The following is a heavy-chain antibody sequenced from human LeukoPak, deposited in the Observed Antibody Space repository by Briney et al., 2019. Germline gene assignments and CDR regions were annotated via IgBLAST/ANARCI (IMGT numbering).Heavy chain of an antibody. J-gene: IGHJ4*02. V-gene: IGHV3-30*04. CDR1: GFTFSSYA. Sequence: SGGSLRLSCAASGFTFSSYAMHWVRQAPGKGLEWVAVISYDGSNKYYADSVKGRFTISRDNSKNTLYLHMNSLRPEDTAVYYCAKSRHPYNWNDGAFFDYWGQGTLVTVSS. CDR2: ISYDGSNK. CDR3: AKSRHPYNWNDGAFFDY. D-gene: IGHD1-20*01.